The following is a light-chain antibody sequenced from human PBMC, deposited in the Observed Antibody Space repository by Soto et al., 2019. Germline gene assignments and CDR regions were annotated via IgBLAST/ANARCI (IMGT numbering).Light chain of an antibody. CDR1: QSVGTN. V-gene: IGKV3-20*01. CDR2: GAS. J-gene: IGKJ1*01. Sequence: EIVMTQSPVILSVSPGERATLSCRASQSVGTNLAWYQQKPGQAPRLLIYGASSRATGIPDRFSGSGSGTDFTLTISRLEPEDFAVYYCQQYGSSPPWTFGQGTKVEIK. CDR3: QQYGSSPPWT.